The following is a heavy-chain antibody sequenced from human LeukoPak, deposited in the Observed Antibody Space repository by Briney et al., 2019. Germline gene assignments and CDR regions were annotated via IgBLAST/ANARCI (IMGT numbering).Heavy chain of an antibody. V-gene: IGHV4-39*01. D-gene: IGHD1-26*01. J-gene: IGHJ4*02. CDR2: IYDSGST. CDR1: GASISGSGYY. Sequence: SETLSLTCTVSGASISGSGYYWGWIRQPPGKGLEWIGNIYDSGSTYYNASLQSRVTISIDTFKNQFSLRLSSVTAADTAMYYCAKSGGYGLIDYWGQGTLVTVSS. CDR3: AKSGGYGLIDY.